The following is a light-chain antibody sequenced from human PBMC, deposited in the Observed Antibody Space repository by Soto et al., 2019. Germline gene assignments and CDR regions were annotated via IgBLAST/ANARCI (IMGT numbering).Light chain of an antibody. J-gene: IGKJ1*01. CDR1: QSVSNNY. Sequence: ELVLTQSPGTLSLSPGKTATLSCRASQSVSNNYLAWYQQRPGQAPRLLIYGASNRATGIPDRFSGSGSGTDFTLTISRLEPEDFAVYYCQQYGSSGTFGQGTKVDIK. CDR3: QQYGSSGT. CDR2: GAS. V-gene: IGKV3-20*01.